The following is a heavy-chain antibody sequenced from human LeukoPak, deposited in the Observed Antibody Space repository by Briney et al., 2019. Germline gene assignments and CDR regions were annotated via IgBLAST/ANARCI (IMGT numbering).Heavy chain of an antibody. CDR2: ISSNGGST. CDR3: AKDGIRYLDWSPDY. J-gene: IGHJ4*02. V-gene: IGHV3-64D*06. CDR1: GYTFSTYA. D-gene: IGHD3-9*01. Sequence: GGSLRLSCSAAGYTFSTYAMHSVRQAPRKRLEYVSAISSNGGSTYYADSVKGRFTISRDNSKNTLYLQMSSLRAEDTAVFYQAKDGIRYLDWSPDYWGQGTLVTVSS.